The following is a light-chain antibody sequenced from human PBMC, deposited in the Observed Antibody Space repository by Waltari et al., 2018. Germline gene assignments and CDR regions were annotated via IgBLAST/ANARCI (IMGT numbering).Light chain of an antibody. V-gene: IGLV2-23*02. CDR3: CSYAGSSTVV. J-gene: IGLJ2*01. Sequence: QSALTQPASVSGSPGQSITISCTGTSSDVGSYNLVSWYQQHQGKAPKLMIYEVRQRPSGFSNRFSGSKSGNTASLTISGLQAEDEADYYCCSYAGSSTVVFGGGTKLTVL. CDR2: EVR. CDR1: SSDVGSYNL.